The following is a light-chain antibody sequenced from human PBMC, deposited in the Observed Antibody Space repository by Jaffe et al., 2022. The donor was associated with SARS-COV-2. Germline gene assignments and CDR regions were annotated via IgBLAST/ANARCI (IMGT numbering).Light chain of an antibody. V-gene: IGKV4-1*01. CDR3: QQYYSIPLA. J-gene: IGKJ3*01. CDR2: WAS. Sequence: DIVMTQSPDSLAVSLGERATIKCKSSQTVLYSSNNKNYIAWYQQKPGQSPKLLIYWASTRESGVPDRFSGSGSGTDFSLTITNLQAEDVAVYYCQQYYSIPLAFGPGTKVDIK. CDR1: QTVLYSSNNKNY.